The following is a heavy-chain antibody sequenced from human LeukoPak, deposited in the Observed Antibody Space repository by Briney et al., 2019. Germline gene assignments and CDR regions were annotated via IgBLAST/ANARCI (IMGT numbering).Heavy chain of an antibody. CDR3: ARDPFYCDRPNYYYYYGMDV. Sequence: SETLSLTCAVYGGSFSGYYWSWIRQPPGKGLEWIGEINHSGSTNYNPSLKSRVTISVDTSKNQFSLKLSSVTAADTAVYYCARDPFYCDRPNYYYYYGMDVWGQGTTVTVSS. V-gene: IGHV4-34*01. J-gene: IGHJ6*02. CDR2: INHSGST. D-gene: IGHD4-17*01. CDR1: GGSFSGYY.